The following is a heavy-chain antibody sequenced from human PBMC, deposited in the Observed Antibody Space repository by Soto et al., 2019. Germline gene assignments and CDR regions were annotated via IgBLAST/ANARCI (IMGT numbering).Heavy chain of an antibody. CDR2: IWYDGSNK. Sequence: GGSLRLSCAAFGFTFSSYGMHWVRQAPGKGLEWVAVIWYDGSNKYYADSVKGRFTISRDNSKNTLYLQMNSLRAEDTAVYYCARDRSPGIAVAGSFDYWGQGTLVTVSS. CDR1: GFTFSSYG. J-gene: IGHJ4*02. V-gene: IGHV3-33*01. D-gene: IGHD6-19*01. CDR3: ARDRSPGIAVAGSFDY.